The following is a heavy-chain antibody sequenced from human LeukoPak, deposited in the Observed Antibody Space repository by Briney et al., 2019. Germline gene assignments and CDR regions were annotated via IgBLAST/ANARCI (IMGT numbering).Heavy chain of an antibody. J-gene: IGHJ4*02. V-gene: IGHV3-33*01. D-gene: IGHD3-22*01. CDR1: GFTFSSYG. CDR2: IWYDGSNK. Sequence: GRSLRLSCAASGFTFSSYGMHWVRQAPGKGLEWVAVIWYDGSNKYYADSVKGRFTISRDNSKNTLYLQMNSPRAEDTAVYYCARDVGRYYDSSGLGYWGQGTLVTVSS. CDR3: ARDVGRYYDSSGLGY.